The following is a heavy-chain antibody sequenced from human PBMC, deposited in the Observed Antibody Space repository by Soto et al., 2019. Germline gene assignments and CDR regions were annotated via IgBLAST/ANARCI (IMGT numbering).Heavy chain of an antibody. D-gene: IGHD3-3*01. V-gene: IGHV3-11*06. J-gene: IGHJ3*02. Sequence: QVQLVESGGGLVKPGGSLRLSCAASGFTFSDYYMSWIRQAPGKGLEWVSYISSSSYTNYADSVKGRFTISRDNAKNSLYLQMNSLRAEDTAVYYCASKIFGVVLDAFDIWGQGTMVTVSS. CDR1: GFTFSDYY. CDR3: ASKIFGVVLDAFDI. CDR2: ISSSSYT.